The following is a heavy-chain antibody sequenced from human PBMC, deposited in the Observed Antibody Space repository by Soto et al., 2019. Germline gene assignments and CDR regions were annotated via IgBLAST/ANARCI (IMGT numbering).Heavy chain of an antibody. Sequence: EASVKVSCKASGFTFITYDFSWVRQAAGQGLEWMGWMNPNNGNAGFAQKFRGRINITRNTSISTAYLELSSLRSDDSAVYFCARRKERSGPYYLNLWGQGTQFPVSS. V-gene: IGHV1-8*01. J-gene: IGHJ4*02. D-gene: IGHD1-26*01. CDR1: GFTFITYD. CDR3: ARRKERSGPYYLNL. CDR2: MNPNNGNA.